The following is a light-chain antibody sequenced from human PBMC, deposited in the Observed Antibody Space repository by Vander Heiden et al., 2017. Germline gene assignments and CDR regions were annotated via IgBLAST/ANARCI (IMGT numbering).Light chain of an antibody. V-gene: IGKV1-39*01. CDR3: HQSYSTPLT. CDR1: QSISSY. J-gene: IGKJ4*01. Sequence: DIQLPQSPSSLAASVGDRVTITCRASQSISSYLNWYQQKPGKAPKLLIYAASSLQSGVPSRFSGSGSGTDFTLTISSLQPEDFATYYCHQSYSTPLTFGGGTKVEIK. CDR2: AAS.